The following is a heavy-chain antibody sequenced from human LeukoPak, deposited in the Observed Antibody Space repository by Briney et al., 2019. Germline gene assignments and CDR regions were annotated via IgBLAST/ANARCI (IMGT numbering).Heavy chain of an antibody. D-gene: IGHD2-2*01. V-gene: IGHV3-30*02. Sequence: PGGSLRLSCVASGFTFSRSGMHWVRQAPGNGLEWVAFIRTDGSDKYYADSVKGRFSISRDNSKNTLYLQMNSLRAEDTAMYYCAKDHAQAMDVWGQGTTVTVSS. CDR3: AKDHAQAMDV. J-gene: IGHJ6*02. CDR2: IRTDGSDK. CDR1: GFTFSRSG.